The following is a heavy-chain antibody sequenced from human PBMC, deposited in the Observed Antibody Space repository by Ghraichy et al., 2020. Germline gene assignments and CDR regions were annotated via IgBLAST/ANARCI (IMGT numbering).Heavy chain of an antibody. CDR3: TTTYYGSGSVY. Sequence: GGSMRLSCAASGFTFSNAWMSWVRQAPGKGLEWVGRIKSKTDGGTTDYAAPVKGRFTISRDDSKNTLYLQMNSLKTEDTAVYYCTTTYYGSGSVYWGQGTLVTVSS. CDR2: IKSKTDGGTT. V-gene: IGHV3-15*01. J-gene: IGHJ4*02. CDR1: GFTFSNAW. D-gene: IGHD3-10*01.